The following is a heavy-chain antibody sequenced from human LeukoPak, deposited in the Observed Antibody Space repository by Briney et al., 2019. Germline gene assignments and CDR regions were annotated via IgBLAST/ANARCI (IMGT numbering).Heavy chain of an antibody. V-gene: IGHV1-18*01. CDR3: ARAPGVITIFGVVIKGDFDY. CDR2: ISAYNGNT. D-gene: IGHD3-3*01. CDR1: GYTFTSYG. Sequence: ASVTVSCKASGYTFTSYGISWVRQAPGQGLEGMGWISAYNGNTNYAQKLQGRVTITTDTSTSTAYMELRSLRSDDPAVYYCARAPGVITIFGVVIKGDFDYWGQGTLVTVSS. J-gene: IGHJ4*02.